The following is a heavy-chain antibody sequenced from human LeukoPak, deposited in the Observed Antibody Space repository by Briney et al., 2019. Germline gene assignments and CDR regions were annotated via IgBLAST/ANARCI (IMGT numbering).Heavy chain of an antibody. CDR3: ARDRGTWNDDGFDY. V-gene: IGHV4-59*01. Sequence: SETLSLTCTVSGGSIDSYYWSWIRQPPGKGLEWIGYIYYSGSTNYNPSLKSRVTISIDTSKNQFSLKLTSVTAADTAVYYCARDRGTWNDDGFDYWGQGTLVTVSS. D-gene: IGHD1-1*01. J-gene: IGHJ4*02. CDR2: IYYSGST. CDR1: GGSIDSYY.